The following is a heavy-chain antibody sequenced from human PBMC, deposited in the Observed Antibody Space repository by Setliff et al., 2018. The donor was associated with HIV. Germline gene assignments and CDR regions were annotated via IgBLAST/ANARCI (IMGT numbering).Heavy chain of an antibody. J-gene: IGHJ6*03. CDR1: GFTFRNYS. Sequence: PGGSLRLSCAASGFTFRNYSFNWVRQAPGRGLEWVSSISIGSGAAIYYAESVQGRFTVSRDNSKNSLYLQMNSLRVEDTAVYYCARDYPYMDVWGKGTTVTVSS. V-gene: IGHV3-21*01. CDR2: ISIGSGAAI. CDR3: ARDYPYMDV.